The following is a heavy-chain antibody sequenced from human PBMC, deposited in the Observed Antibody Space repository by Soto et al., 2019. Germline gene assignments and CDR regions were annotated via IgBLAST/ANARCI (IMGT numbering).Heavy chain of an antibody. D-gene: IGHD3-10*01. CDR1: GGSISSYY. Sequence: SETLSLTCTVSGGSISSYYWGWIRQPPGKGLEWIGSIYYSGSTYYNPSLKSRVTISVDTSKNQFSLKLSSVTAADTAVYYCAGMVRGPLDYWGQGTLVTVSS. CDR2: IYYSGST. CDR3: AGMVRGPLDY. J-gene: IGHJ4*02. V-gene: IGHV4-39*01.